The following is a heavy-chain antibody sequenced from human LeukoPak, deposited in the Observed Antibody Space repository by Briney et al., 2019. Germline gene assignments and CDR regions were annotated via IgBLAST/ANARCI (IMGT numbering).Heavy chain of an antibody. J-gene: IGHJ4*02. CDR3: ANGDGFDY. CDR2: IKQDGSET. V-gene: IGHV3-7*01. CDR1: GFTFSTYW. Sequence: GGSLRLSCATSGFTFSTYWMSWVRQAPGKGLEWVANIKQDGSETYYADSVKGRFTIFRDNAKNSLYLQMDSLRVEDTAVYYCANGDGFDYWGQGTLVIASS. D-gene: IGHD5-24*01.